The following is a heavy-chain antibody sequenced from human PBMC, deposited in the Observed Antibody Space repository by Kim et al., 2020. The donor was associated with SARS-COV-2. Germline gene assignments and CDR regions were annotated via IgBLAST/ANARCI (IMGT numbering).Heavy chain of an antibody. V-gene: IGHV3-23*01. Sequence: VKSRFTISRENSKNTLYLQMNSLRAEDPAVYYCAKDYYGSGSYYKPLFDYWGQGTLVTVSS. D-gene: IGHD3-10*01. J-gene: IGHJ4*02. CDR3: AKDYYGSGSYYKPLFDY.